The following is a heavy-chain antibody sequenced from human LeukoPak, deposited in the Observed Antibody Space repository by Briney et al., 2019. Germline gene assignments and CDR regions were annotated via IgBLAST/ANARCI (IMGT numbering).Heavy chain of an antibody. CDR2: IYYSGST. J-gene: IGHJ4*02. CDR3: ARGRITGTAFDY. D-gene: IGHD1-7*01. CDR1: GGSISSGDYY. V-gene: IGHV4-30-4*01. Sequence: SQTLSLTCTVSGGSISSGDYYWSWIRQPPGKGLEWIGYIYYSGSTYYSPSLKSRVTISVDTSKNQFSLKLSSVTAADTAVYYCARGRITGTAFDYWGQGTLVTVSS.